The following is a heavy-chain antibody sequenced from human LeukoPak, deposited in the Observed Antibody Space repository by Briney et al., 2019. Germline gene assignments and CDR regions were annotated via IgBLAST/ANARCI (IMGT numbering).Heavy chain of an antibody. D-gene: IGHD2/OR15-2a*01. V-gene: IGHV3-21*01. CDR1: GFTFSSYS. J-gene: IGHJ4*02. Sequence: GGSLRLSCAASGFTFSSYSMNWVRQAPGKGPEWVSAIRSSSNYVYYADSVKGRFTISRDNAKNSLFLQMNSLRAEDTAVYYCARVPVLLTMGGDYWGQGTLVTVSS. CDR3: ARVPVLLTMGGDY. CDR2: IRSSSNYV.